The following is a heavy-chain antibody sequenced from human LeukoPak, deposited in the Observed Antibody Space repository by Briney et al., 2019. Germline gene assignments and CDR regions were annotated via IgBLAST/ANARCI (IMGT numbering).Heavy chain of an antibody. CDR2: IYYSGST. J-gene: IGHJ6*03. CDR1: GGSISSSSYY. D-gene: IGHD2-15*01. Sequence: PSETLSLTCTVSGGSISSSSYYWGWIRQPPGKGLEWIGSIYYSGSTYYNPSLKSRVTISVDTSKNQFSLKLNSVTAADTAVYYCARVSVVVAATYPYYYYMDVWGKGTTVTVSS. CDR3: ARVSVVVAATYPYYYYMDV. V-gene: IGHV4-39*07.